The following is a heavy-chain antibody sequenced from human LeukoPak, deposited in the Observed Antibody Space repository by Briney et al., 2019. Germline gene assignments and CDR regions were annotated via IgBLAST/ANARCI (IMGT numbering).Heavy chain of an antibody. J-gene: IGHJ4*02. Sequence: GGSLRLSCAASGFTFRNYGISWVRQPPAKGLEWVSVVSDNGTSAFYTDSVKGRFTNSRDNSKNTLYLQMDSLRAEDTAVYYCAPDLRGAAWSLDYWGQGTLVTVSS. CDR1: GFTFRNYG. CDR3: APDLRGAAWSLDY. D-gene: IGHD2-15*01. CDR2: VSDNGTSA. V-gene: IGHV3-23*01.